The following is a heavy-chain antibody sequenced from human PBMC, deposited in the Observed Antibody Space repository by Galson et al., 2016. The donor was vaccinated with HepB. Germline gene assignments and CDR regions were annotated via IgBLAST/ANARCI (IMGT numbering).Heavy chain of an antibody. J-gene: IGHJ4*02. Sequence: CAISGDSVSNNIDGWNWIRQSPSRGLEWLGRTYYRSEWRQDYAPSVRSRISINPDTSKNQFSLHLTSVTPEDTALYYCVKSMYLGSGFVAWGQGTLVTVSS. CDR3: VKSMYLGSGFVA. V-gene: IGHV6-1*01. CDR2: TYYRSEWRQ. D-gene: IGHD5-12*01. CDR1: GDSVSNNIDG.